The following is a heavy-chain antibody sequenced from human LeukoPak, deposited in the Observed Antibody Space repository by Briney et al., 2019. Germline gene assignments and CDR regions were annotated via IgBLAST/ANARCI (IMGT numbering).Heavy chain of an antibody. CDR1: GFTFSSYS. Sequence: GGSLRLSCAASGFTFSSYSMNWVRQAPGKGLEWVSNIRSSSGTIYYADSVKGRFTISRDNAKNSLYLQMNSLRDEDTAVYYCTTDRYGGNSADYWGQGTLVTVSS. D-gene: IGHD4-23*01. V-gene: IGHV3-48*02. CDR3: TTDRYGGNSADY. CDR2: IRSSSGTI. J-gene: IGHJ4*02.